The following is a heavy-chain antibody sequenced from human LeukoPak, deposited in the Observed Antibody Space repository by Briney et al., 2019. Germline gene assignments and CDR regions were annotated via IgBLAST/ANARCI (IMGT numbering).Heavy chain of an antibody. D-gene: IGHD6-19*01. CDR1: GFPFTNYW. CDR3: ARDLGGSYSTGSYLDY. J-gene: IGHJ4*02. Sequence: PGGSLRLSCAVSGFPFTNYWMSWVRQAPGKGLEWVANIKEDGSVMYYVDSLKGRFTISRDSAQNSLYLQMNSLRVEDTAVYFCARDLGGSYSTGSYLDYWGQGALVTVSS. V-gene: IGHV3-7*01. CDR2: IKEDGSVM.